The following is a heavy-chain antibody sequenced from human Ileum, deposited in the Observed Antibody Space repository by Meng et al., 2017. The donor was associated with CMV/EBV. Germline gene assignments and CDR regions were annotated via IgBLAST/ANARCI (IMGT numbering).Heavy chain of an antibody. Sequence: ASVNVSCKASGYTFTDYYMHWVRQAPGQGLEWMGWINPNSGGTNYAQKFQGRVTMTRDTSISTAYMELNRLRSDDPAVYYCASHKKAPYCSSKSCTGTFGWFDPWGQGTLVTVSS. CDR2: INPNSGGT. D-gene: IGHD2-2*01. V-gene: IGHV1-2*02. CDR3: ASHKKAPYCSSKSCTGTFGWFDP. J-gene: IGHJ5*02. CDR1: GYTFTDYY.